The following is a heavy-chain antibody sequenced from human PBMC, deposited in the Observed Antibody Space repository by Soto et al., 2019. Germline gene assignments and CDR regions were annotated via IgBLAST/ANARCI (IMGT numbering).Heavy chain of an antibody. Sequence: GGSLRLSCAASGFTFSSYSMNWVRQAPGKGLEWVSYISSSSTIYYADSVKGRFTISRDNAKNSLYLQMNSLRDEDTAVYYCARAERGAYDSSGYYSFDYWGQGTLVTVSS. CDR1: GFTFSSYS. CDR2: ISSSSTI. CDR3: ARAERGAYDSSGYYSFDY. D-gene: IGHD3-22*01. J-gene: IGHJ4*02. V-gene: IGHV3-48*02.